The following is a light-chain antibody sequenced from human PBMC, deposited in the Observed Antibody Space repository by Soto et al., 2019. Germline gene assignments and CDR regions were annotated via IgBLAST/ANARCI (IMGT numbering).Light chain of an antibody. V-gene: IGKV3-20*01. Sequence: ETVLTQSPGTLSLSPGERATLFCRASQSVSSSYLAWYQQKPGQAPRLLIYGASSRATGIPDRFSGSGSGTDFTRTISRLEPEDFAVYYCQLHVRSPPSWTFGQGTKVEIK. CDR2: GAS. J-gene: IGKJ1*01. CDR3: QLHVRSPPSWT. CDR1: QSVSSSY.